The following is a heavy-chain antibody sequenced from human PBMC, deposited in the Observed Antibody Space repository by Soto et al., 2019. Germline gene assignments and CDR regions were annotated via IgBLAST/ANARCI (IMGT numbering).Heavy chain of an antibody. Sequence: EVQLLESGGDLVQPGGSLRLSCAASGFTFGIYAMTWVRQAPGKGLEWVSTISATGGSTFYADSVKGRFTISRDNSKNTLYLQMNSLRAEDTAIYYCAKDLSSYYSFAFWGQGTLVTVSS. CDR2: ISATGGST. D-gene: IGHD2-15*01. J-gene: IGHJ4*02. V-gene: IGHV3-23*01. CDR1: GFTFGIYA. CDR3: AKDLSSYYSFAF.